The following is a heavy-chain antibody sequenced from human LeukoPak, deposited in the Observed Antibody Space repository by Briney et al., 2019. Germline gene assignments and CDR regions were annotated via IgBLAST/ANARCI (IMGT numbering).Heavy chain of an antibody. Sequence: GASVKVSCKASGGTFSSYAISRVRQAPGQGLEWMGGIIPIFGTANYAQKFQGRVTITTDESTSTAYMELSSLRSEDTAVYYCARARDGGIAARPTPGDYYYYYMDVWGKGTTVTVSS. CDR1: GGTFSSYA. CDR2: IIPIFGTA. V-gene: IGHV1-69*05. J-gene: IGHJ6*03. D-gene: IGHD6-6*01. CDR3: ARARDGGIAARPTPGDYYYYYMDV.